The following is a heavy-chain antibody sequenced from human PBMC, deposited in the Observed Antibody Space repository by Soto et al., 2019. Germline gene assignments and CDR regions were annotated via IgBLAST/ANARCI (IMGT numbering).Heavy chain of an antibody. CDR1: GFTFSSYA. Sequence: GGSLRLSCAASGFTFSSYAMSWVRQAPGKGLEWVSGISDSGGSTYYADSVKGRFTISRDNSKNTLYLQMNSLRAEDTAVYYCAKGTYYYGSATYYFDYWGQGTLVGVYS. J-gene: IGHJ4*02. D-gene: IGHD3-10*01. CDR2: ISDSGGST. CDR3: AKGTYYYGSATYYFDY. V-gene: IGHV3-23*01.